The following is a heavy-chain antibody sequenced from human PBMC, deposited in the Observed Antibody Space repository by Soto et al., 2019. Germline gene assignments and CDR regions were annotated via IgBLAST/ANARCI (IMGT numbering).Heavy chain of an antibody. V-gene: IGHV3-33*01. CDR3: AGYTYGPPGFDY. J-gene: IGHJ4*02. CDR1: GFTFSRHG. CDR2: IWYDGSNK. Sequence: QVQLVESGGGVVQPGRSLRLSCVASGFTFSRHGMHWVRQAPGKGLERVAVIWYDGSNKYYADSVKGRFTISRDNSKNTLYLQMNSLRVEDTAVYYCAGYTYGPPGFDYWGQGTLVTVSS. D-gene: IGHD2-8*01.